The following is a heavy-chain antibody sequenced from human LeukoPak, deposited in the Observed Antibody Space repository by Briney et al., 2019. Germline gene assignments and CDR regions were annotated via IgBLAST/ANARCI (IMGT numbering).Heavy chain of an antibody. CDR1: GFTFSSYW. Sequence: GGSLRLSCAASGFTFSSYWMSWVRQAPGKGLEWVSSISSSSSYIYYADSVKGRFTISRDNAKNSLCLQMNRLRAEDTAVYYCPRDRGNTVATRVYYLYGMDVWGQGTPVTVSS. CDR3: PRDRGNTVATRVYYLYGMDV. D-gene: IGHD5-12*01. V-gene: IGHV3-21*01. CDR2: ISSSSSYI. J-gene: IGHJ6*02.